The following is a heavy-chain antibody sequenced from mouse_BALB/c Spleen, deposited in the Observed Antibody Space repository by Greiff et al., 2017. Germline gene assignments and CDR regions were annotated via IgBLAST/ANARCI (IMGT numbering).Heavy chain of an antibody. CDR2: ISYDGSN. V-gene: IGHV3-6*02. D-gene: IGHD1-1*01. CDR3: ASYYYGSSYWYFDV. CDR1: GYSITSGYY. Sequence: DVQLQESGPGLVKPSQSLSLTCSVTGYSITSGYYWNWIRQFPGNKLEWMGYISYDGSNNYNPSLKNRISITRDTSKNQFFLKLNSVTTEDTATYYCASYYYGSSYWYFDVWGAGTTVTVSS. J-gene: IGHJ1*01.